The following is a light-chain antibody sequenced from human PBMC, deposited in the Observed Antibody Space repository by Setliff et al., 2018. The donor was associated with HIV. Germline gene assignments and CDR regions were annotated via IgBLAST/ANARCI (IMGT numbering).Light chain of an antibody. Sequence: QNVLTQPRAVSGSPEQSVTISCTGISSDVGGYKHVSWYQQHPGKAPNLMIYDVSKRPSGVPDRFSGSNSGNTAPLTISGLQAEDDADSYCWSYAVSYTLYVFGTGTKVTVL. V-gene: IGLV2-11*01. J-gene: IGLJ1*01. CDR1: SSDVGGYKH. CDR2: DVS. CDR3: WSYAVSYTLYV.